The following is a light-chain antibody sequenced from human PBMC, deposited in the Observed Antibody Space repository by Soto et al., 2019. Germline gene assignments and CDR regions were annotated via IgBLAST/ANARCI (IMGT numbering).Light chain of an antibody. CDR2: AAS. V-gene: IGKV1-8*01. CDR3: QQANSFPLT. J-gene: IGKJ4*01. CDR1: QGISSY. Sequence: AIRMTQSPSSFSASTGDRVTITCWASQGISSYLAWYQQKPGKAPKLLIYAASSLQSGVPSRLRGSGYGTDLTITISSLQNEDFETYYCQQANSFPLTFGGGTKVDIK.